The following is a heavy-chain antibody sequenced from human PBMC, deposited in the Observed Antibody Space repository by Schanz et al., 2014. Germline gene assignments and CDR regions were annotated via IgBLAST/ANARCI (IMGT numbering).Heavy chain of an antibody. CDR1: GFTFSDYY. Sequence: QVQLVDSGGGLVKPGGSLRLSCAASGFTFSDYYMTWIRQAPGKGLEWVSDISDSGDSTHYADSVKGRFTISRDNARSSLYLQMSSLRAEDTAVYYCARDSESHYLVDYWGQGTLATVSS. CDR2: ISDSGDST. CDR3: ARDSESHYLVDY. V-gene: IGHV3-11*04. J-gene: IGHJ4*02. D-gene: IGHD1-26*01.